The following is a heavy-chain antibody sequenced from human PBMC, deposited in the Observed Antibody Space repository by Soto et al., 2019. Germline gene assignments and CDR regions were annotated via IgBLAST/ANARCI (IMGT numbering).Heavy chain of an antibody. V-gene: IGHV1-8*02. Sequence: ASVKVSCKASGYTFTSHYMHWVRQATGQGLEWMGWMNPNSGNTGYAQKFQGRVTMTRNTSISTAYMELSSLRSEDTAVYYCARERRSYCGGDCSSGWFDPWG. D-gene: IGHD2-21*02. CDR3: ARERRSYCGGDCSSGWFDP. J-gene: IGHJ5*02. CDR2: MNPNSGNT. CDR1: GYTFTSHY.